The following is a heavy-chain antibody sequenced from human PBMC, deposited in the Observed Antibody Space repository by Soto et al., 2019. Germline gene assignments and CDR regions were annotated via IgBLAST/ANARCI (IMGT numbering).Heavy chain of an antibody. CDR2: INPHGGST. Sequence: VASVKGSCTASGYAFTSYYLNWVCHAPGQGLEWMGVINPHGGSTKYAQKFQGRVTMTRDTSRSTVYMELRSLRSDDTAIYYCARSSGGNFGIIIEGSNWFDPWGQGTLVTVSS. V-gene: IGHV1-46*01. D-gene: IGHD3-3*01. CDR3: ARSSGGNFGIIIEGSNWFDP. J-gene: IGHJ5*02. CDR1: GYAFTSYY.